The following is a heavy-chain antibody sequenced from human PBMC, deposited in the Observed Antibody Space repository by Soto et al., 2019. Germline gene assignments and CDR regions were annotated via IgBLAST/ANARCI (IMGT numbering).Heavy chain of an antibody. Sequence: QVQLVQSGAEVKKPGASVKVSCKASGYTFTTYGISWVRQAPGQGLEGMGWISAFNGNTKYAQKLQGRVTMTTETSTSTAYMELRSLRSDDTAMYYCVRTIAARYDYWGQGTLVTVSS. D-gene: IGHD6-6*01. CDR2: ISAFNGNT. CDR1: GYTFTTYG. CDR3: VRTIAARYDY. J-gene: IGHJ4*02. V-gene: IGHV1-18*01.